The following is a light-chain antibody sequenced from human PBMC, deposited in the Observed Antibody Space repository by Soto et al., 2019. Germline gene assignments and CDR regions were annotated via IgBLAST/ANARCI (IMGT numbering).Light chain of an antibody. V-gene: IGKV1-9*01. J-gene: IGKJ4*01. CDR2: GAS. CDR3: QQVHDYPIT. Sequence: DIPLTQSPSFLSASVGDRVIVTCRSSQDISSYLAWYQQKPGKAPQILIYGASTLQTGVPPRFGGSGSGTAFTLTISSLQPEDFATYFCQQVHDYPITFGGGTKVEI. CDR1: QDISSY.